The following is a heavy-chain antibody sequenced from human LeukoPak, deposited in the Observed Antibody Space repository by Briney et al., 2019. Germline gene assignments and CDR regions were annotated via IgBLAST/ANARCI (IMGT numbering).Heavy chain of an antibody. Sequence: PSETLSLTCTVSGGSISSYYWSWIRQPPGKGLEWIGYIYYSGSTNYNPSLKSRVTISVDTSKNQFSLKLSSVTAADTAVYYCARVRNGYFDYWGQGALVTVSS. D-gene: IGHD2-21*01. CDR1: GGSISSYY. CDR2: IYYSGST. J-gene: IGHJ4*02. V-gene: IGHV4-59*08. CDR3: ARVRNGYFDY.